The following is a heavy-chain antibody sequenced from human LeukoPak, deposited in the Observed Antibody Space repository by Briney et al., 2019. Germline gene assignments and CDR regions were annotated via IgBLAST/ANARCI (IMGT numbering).Heavy chain of an antibody. D-gene: IGHD3-3*01. Sequence: SVKVSCKASGGTFSSYAISWVRQAPGQGLEWMGGIIPIFGTANYAQKFQGRVTITADESTSTAYMELSSLRSEDTAVYYCARSPTYYDFWSGYLRYYYYYYGMDVWGQGTTVTVSS. V-gene: IGHV1-69*13. CDR1: GGTFSSYA. CDR2: IIPIFGTA. CDR3: ARSPTYYDFWSGYLRYYYYYYGMDV. J-gene: IGHJ6*02.